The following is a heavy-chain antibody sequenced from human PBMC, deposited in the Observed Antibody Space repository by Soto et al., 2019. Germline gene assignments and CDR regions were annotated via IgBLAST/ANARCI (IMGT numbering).Heavy chain of an antibody. CDR1: GGTFSSYA. CDR3: AETQPNYDDSSGVQYSFDY. J-gene: IGHJ4*02. CDR2: IIPIFGTA. Sequence: QVQLVQSGAEVKKPGSSVKVSCKASGGTFSSYAISWVRQAPGQGLEWMGGIIPIFGTANYAQKFQGRVTITADESTSTAYMELSSLRSEDTAVYYCAETQPNYDDSSGVQYSFDYWGQGTLVTVSS. V-gene: IGHV1-69*01. D-gene: IGHD3-22*01.